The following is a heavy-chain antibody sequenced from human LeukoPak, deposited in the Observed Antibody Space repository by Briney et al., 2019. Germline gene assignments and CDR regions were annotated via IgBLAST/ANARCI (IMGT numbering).Heavy chain of an antibody. V-gene: IGHV4-59*01. J-gene: IGHJ5*02. Sequence: SETLSLTCTVSGGSISSYYWSWIRQPPGKGLEWIGYIYYSGSTNYNPSLKSRVTISVDTSKNQFSLKLSSVTAADTAVYYCARDPRSGGDLPWGQGTLVTVSS. CDR1: GGSISSYY. CDR3: ARDPRSGGDLP. CDR2: IYYSGST. D-gene: IGHD2-21*02.